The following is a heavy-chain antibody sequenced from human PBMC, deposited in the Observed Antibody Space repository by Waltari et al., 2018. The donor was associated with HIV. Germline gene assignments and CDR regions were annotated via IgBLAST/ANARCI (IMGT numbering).Heavy chain of an antibody. CDR1: EYTFTSYY. D-gene: IGHD6-13*01. V-gene: IGHV1-46*01. CDR3: ARDSSEVGGSNWYDFDY. J-gene: IGHJ4*02. Sequence: QVQLVQSGAEVKKPGASVKVSCKASEYTFTSYYMHWVRQAPGQGLEWMGIINPGVGSTSYEQKFQGRVTMTRDTSTSTVYMELSSLTSEDTAVYYCARDSSEVGGSNWYDFDYWGQGTLVTVSS. CDR2: INPGVGST.